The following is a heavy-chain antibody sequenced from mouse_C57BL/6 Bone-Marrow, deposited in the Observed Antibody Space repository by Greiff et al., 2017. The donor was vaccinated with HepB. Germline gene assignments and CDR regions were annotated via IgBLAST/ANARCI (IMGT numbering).Heavy chain of an antibody. Sequence: LQQSGAELVRPGASVKMSCKASGYTFTSYYMHWVKQTPGQGLEWIGAINPANGDTAYNQKFKGKATLTVDKSSSTAYMQLSSLTSEDSAVYYYARSGYYYIGGALDYWGQGTSVTVSS. D-gene: IGHD1-1*02. V-gene: IGHV1-12*01. CDR3: ARSGYYYIGGALDY. CDR2: INPANGDT. CDR1: GYTFTSYY. J-gene: IGHJ4*01.